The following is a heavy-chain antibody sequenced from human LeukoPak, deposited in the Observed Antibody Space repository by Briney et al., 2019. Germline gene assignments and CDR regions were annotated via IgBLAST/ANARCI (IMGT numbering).Heavy chain of an antibody. V-gene: IGHV6-1*01. CDR3: AREPANYFDY. Sequence: SETLSLTCTVSGGSISSGGYYWNWIRQSPSRGLEWLGRTYYRSKWYNDYAVSVKSRITINPDTSKNQFSLQLNSVTPEDTAVYYCAREPANYFDYWGQGTLVTVSS. J-gene: IGHJ4*02. D-gene: IGHD6-25*01. CDR2: TYYRSKWYN. CDR1: GGSISSGG.